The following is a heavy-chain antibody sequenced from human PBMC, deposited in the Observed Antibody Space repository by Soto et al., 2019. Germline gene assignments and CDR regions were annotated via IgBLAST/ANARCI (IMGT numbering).Heavy chain of an antibody. CDR1: GFTFSSYS. Sequence: GGSLRLSCAASGFTFSSYSMNWVRQAPGKGLEWVSYISSSSSTMYYADSVKVRFTISRDNSKNSLYLQMNSLRAEDTAVYYCARDSYDYIWGSYPLDYWGQGTLVTVSS. CDR3: ARDSYDYIWGSYPLDY. CDR2: ISSSSSTM. J-gene: IGHJ4*02. D-gene: IGHD3-16*02. V-gene: IGHV3-48*01.